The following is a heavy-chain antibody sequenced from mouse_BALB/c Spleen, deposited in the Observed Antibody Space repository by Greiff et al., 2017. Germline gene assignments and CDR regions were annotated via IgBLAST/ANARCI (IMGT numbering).Heavy chain of an antibody. CDR2: IFPGSGNT. CDR3: ARSGYDYDLAWFAY. V-gene: IGHV1-66*01. J-gene: IGHJ3*01. CDR1: GYSFTSYY. D-gene: IGHD2-4*01. Sequence: QVQLQQSGPELVKPGASVKISCKASGYSFTSYYIHWVKQRPGQGLEWIGWIFPGSGNTKYNEKFKGKATLTADTSSSTAYMQLSSLTSEDSAVYFCARSGYDYDLAWFAYWGQGTLVTVSA.